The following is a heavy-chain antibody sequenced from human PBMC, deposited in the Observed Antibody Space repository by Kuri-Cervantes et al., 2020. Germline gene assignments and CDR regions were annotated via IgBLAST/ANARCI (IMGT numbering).Heavy chain of an antibody. Sequence: GGSLRLSCAASGFTFSTYAMHWVRQAPGKGLEWVAVISYDASIKYYADSVKGRFTISRDNSKNTLYLQMSSLRAEDTAVYYCAGDCNPNSCHKYWGQGTLVTVSS. CDR3: AGDCNPNSCHKY. J-gene: IGHJ4*02. V-gene: IGHV3-30-3*01. CDR2: ISYDASIK. CDR1: GFTFSTYA. D-gene: IGHD2-15*01.